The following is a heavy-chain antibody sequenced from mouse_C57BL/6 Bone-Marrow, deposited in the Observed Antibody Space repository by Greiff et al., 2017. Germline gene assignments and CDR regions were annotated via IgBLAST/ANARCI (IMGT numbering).Heavy chain of an antibody. CDR3: ARSYDYDDYTMDY. D-gene: IGHD2-4*01. V-gene: IGHV1-64*01. Sequence: QVQLQQPGAELVKPGASVKLSCKASGYTFTNYWMHWVKQRPGQGLEWIGMMHPNGGSPDYNEKFKSEATLSVDKSSRTAYMELSSLTSGDSAVYYCARSYDYDDYTMDYWGQGTSVTVSS. J-gene: IGHJ4*01. CDR2: MHPNGGSP. CDR1: GYTFTNYW.